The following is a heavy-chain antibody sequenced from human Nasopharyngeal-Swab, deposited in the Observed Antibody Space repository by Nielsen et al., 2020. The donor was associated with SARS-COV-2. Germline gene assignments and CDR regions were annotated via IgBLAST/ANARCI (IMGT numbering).Heavy chain of an antibody. Sequence: ASVKVSCKASGYTFTTHAMNWVRQAPGQGLEWMGWINTNTGSPRYAQGFTGRFVFSLDTSGSTAYLQIRSLKPEDTAVYFCARPSPYGDYSFDYWGQGTLVTVSS. CDR1: GYTFTTHA. J-gene: IGHJ4*02. D-gene: IGHD4-17*01. V-gene: IGHV7-4-1*01. CDR3: ARPSPYGDYSFDY. CDR2: INTNTGSP.